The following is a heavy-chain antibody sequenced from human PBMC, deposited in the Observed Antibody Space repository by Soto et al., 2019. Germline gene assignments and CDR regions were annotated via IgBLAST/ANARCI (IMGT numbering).Heavy chain of an antibody. CDR2: ILYDGSKK. J-gene: IGHJ6*02. CDR1: GFTFSSYG. Sequence: SLRLSCSASGFTFSSYGMHWFRQAPGKGLEWVAVILYDGSKKYYADSVKGRFTISRDNSKNTLYLQMSSLRAEDTALYYCVKDGSSGWPYFDDMDVWGQGTTVTVSS. V-gene: IGHV3-30*18. CDR3: VKDGSSGWPYFDDMDV. D-gene: IGHD6-19*01.